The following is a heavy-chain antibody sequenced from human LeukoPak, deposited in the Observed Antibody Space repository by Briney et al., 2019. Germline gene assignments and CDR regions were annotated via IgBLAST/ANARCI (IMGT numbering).Heavy chain of an antibody. Sequence: PSETLSLTCTVYGGSFTSYHWNWIRQPPGKGLEWIGSINHSGGTNYNPSLKSRVTILLDTSKNQFSLKLNSVTAADTAVYYCAREATIVGATMIWGQGTLVIVSS. J-gene: IGHJ4*02. CDR1: GGSFTSYH. V-gene: IGHV4-34*01. CDR2: INHSGGT. D-gene: IGHD1-26*01. CDR3: AREATIVGATMI.